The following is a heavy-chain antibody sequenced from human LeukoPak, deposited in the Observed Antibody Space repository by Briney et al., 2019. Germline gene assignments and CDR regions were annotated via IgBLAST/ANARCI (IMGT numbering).Heavy chain of an antibody. V-gene: IGHV3-23*01. Sequence: PGGSLRLSCTASGFTFSSYAMSWVRQAPGKGLEWVSAISGSGGSTYYADSVKGRFTISRDNSKNTLYLQMNSLRAEDTAVYYCAKDSPRDFRPIAAAEFDYWGQGTLVTVSS. CDR2: ISGSGGST. CDR3: AKDSPRDFRPIAAAEFDY. D-gene: IGHD6-13*01. CDR1: GFTFSSYA. J-gene: IGHJ4*02.